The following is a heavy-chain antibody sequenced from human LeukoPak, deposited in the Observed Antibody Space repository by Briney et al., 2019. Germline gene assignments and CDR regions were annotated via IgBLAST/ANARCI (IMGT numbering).Heavy chain of an antibody. D-gene: IGHD5-24*01. CDR2: IYYSGST. J-gene: IGHJ4*02. CDR3: AGSIRGGDGYNSFDY. Sequence: SETLSLTCTVSGGSISSSSYYWGWIRQPPGKGLEWIGSIYYSGSTYYNPSLKSRVTLSVDTSKNQFSLKLSSVTAADTAVYYCAGSIRGGDGYNSFDYWGQGTLVTVSS. CDR1: GGSISSSSYY. V-gene: IGHV4-39*07.